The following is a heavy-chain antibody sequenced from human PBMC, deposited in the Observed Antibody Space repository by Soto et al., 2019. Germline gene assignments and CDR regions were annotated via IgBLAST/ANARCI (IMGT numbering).Heavy chain of an antibody. CDR1: GFTFRSYA. Sequence: GGSLRLSCAASGFTFRSYAMSWVRQAPGKGLEWVSSISAAGGSTYYADSVAGRFTISRDNSKNTLYLQMNSLRAEDTAVYYCARYEGLAIVVGGAFEVWGQGTTVTVSS. V-gene: IGHV3-23*01. D-gene: IGHD1-26*01. CDR3: ARYEGLAIVVGGAFEV. CDR2: ISAAGGST. J-gene: IGHJ3*01.